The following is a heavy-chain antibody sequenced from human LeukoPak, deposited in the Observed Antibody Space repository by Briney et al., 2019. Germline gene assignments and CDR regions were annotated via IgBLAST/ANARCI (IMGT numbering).Heavy chain of an antibody. J-gene: IGHJ5*02. CDR3: ARDRRLFTAPAGTGWLDP. CDR2: IYHSGST. V-gene: IGHV4-30-2*01. D-gene: IGHD6-25*01. Sequence: SETLSLTCTVSGGSISSGGYYWSWIRQPPGKGLEWIGYIYHSGSTYYNPSLKSRVTISVDRSKNQFSLKLNSMTAADTAVYFCARDRRLFTAPAGTGWLDPWGRGTLVSVSS. CDR1: GGSISSGGYY.